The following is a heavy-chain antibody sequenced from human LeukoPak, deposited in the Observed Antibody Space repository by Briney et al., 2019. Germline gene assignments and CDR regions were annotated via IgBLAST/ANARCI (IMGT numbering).Heavy chain of an antibody. Sequence: PGGSLRLSCAASGFTFSNYWMHWVRQAPGKGLVWVSRINSDGLITNYADSVKGRFTVSRDNPKNTLYLQMNSLRVEDTAVYYCVREGGSFLDSFDIWGQGKLVTVSS. CDR3: VREGGSFLDSFDI. D-gene: IGHD2-15*01. J-gene: IGHJ3*02. V-gene: IGHV3-74*01. CDR1: GFTFSNYW. CDR2: INSDGLIT.